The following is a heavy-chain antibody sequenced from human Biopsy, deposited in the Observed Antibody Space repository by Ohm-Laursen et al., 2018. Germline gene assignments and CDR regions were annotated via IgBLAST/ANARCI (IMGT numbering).Heavy chain of an antibody. CDR2: INHSGST. CDR1: VGSFSGYY. V-gene: IGHV4-34*01. CDR3: ASVAGPRTDYYYSNMDV. J-gene: IGHJ6*02. D-gene: IGHD2-2*01. Sequence: SETLSLTCTVYVGSFSGYYWTWIRQPPGKGLEWIGEINHSGSTNYNPSLPGRVSISLDTSKIHLALKLSSVTAADTAVYYCASVAGPRTDYYYSNMDVWGRGTTVTVSS.